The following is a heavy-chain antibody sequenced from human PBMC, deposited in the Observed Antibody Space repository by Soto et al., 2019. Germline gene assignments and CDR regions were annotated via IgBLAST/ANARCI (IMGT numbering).Heavy chain of an antibody. D-gene: IGHD2-15*01. V-gene: IGHV3-9*01. CDR3: AKGVGAVYYYYGMDV. J-gene: IGHJ6*02. Sequence: EVQLVESGGGLVQPGRSLRLSCAASGFTFDDYAMHWVRQAPGKGLEWVSGISWNSGSIGYADSVKGRFTISRDNAKNSLYLKMNSLRAEDRALYYCAKGVGAVYYYYGMDVWGQGTTVTVSS. CDR2: ISWNSGSI. CDR1: GFTFDDYA.